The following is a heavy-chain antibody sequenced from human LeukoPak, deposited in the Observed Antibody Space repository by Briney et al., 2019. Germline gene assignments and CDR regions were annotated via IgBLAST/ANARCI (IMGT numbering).Heavy chain of an antibody. CDR1: GGSISGSTYY. J-gene: IGHJ3*01. Sequence: SETLSLTCTVSGGSISGSTYYWGWIRQPPGKGLEWIGSIYYSGSTYYNPSLKSRVTISVDTSKNQFSLKLSSVTAADTAVYYCARDLGYSYGDAFDFWGQGTMVTVSS. V-gene: IGHV4-39*07. CDR3: ARDLGYSYGDAFDF. D-gene: IGHD5-18*01. CDR2: IYYSGST.